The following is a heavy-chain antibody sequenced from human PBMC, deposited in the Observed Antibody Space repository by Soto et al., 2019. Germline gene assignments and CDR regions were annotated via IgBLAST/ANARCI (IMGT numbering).Heavy chain of an antibody. D-gene: IGHD2-15*01. CDR2: INGISAGR. CDR3: ATDVRYCSGGSCYSSKGMDV. J-gene: IGHJ6*02. CDR1: GFTFNFYA. Sequence: EVQLLESGGGLVQPGGSLRLSCAASGFTFNFYAMRWVRQAPGKGLEWVSTINGISAGRYYTDSVKGRFTISRDDSKHTPYLQRSGLRAEDTAVYYCATDVRYCSGGSCYSSKGMDVWGQGTTVTVSS. V-gene: IGHV3-23*01.